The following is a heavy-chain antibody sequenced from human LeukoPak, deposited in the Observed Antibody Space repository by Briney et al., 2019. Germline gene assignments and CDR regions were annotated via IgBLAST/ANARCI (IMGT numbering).Heavy chain of an antibody. D-gene: IGHD3-16*01. CDR2: INPNSGGT. Sequence: ASVKVSCKASGYTFTGYYMHWVRQAPEQGLEWMGWINPNSGGTNYAQKFQGRVTMTRDTSISTAYMELSRLRSDDTAVYYCARDGTPRGEAVIDYWGQGTLVTVSS. CDR1: GYTFTGYY. CDR3: ARDGTPRGEAVIDY. V-gene: IGHV1-2*02. J-gene: IGHJ4*02.